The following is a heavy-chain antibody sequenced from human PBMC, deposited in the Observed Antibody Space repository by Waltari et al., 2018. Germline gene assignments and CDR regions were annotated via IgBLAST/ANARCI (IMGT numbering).Heavy chain of an antibody. CDR2: IIPISGTA. D-gene: IGHD3-22*01. CDR3: AGGEWLLIRGDYYYGMDV. J-gene: IGHJ6*02. V-gene: IGHV1-69*01. Sequence: QVQLVQSGAEMKKPGSSVKVSCKASGVTFSSYAITWVRQAPVQRLEWMGGIIPISGTANYGQKFQGSVTITVDESTSTAYLELRRVRSEDTAVYYWAGGEWLLIRGDYYYGMDVWGQGTTVTVSS. CDR1: GVTFSSYA.